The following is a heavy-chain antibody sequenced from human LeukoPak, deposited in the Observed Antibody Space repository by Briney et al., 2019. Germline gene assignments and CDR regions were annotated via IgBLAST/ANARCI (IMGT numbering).Heavy chain of an antibody. V-gene: IGHV4-4*07. J-gene: IGHJ6*04. D-gene: IGHD2-2*01. CDR2: IYTSGST. CDR1: GGSISSYY. Sequence: SETLSLTCTVSGGSISSYYWSWLRQPAGKGLEWIGRIYTSGSTNYNPSLKSRVTMSVDTSKNQFSLKLSSVTAADTAVYYCATHTRGVVPAAPLLEDVWGKGTTVTVSS. CDR3: ATHTRGVVPAAPLLEDV.